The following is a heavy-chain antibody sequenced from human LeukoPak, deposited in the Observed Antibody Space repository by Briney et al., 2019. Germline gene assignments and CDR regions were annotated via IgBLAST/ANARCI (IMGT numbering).Heavy chain of an antibody. V-gene: IGHV4-61*01. CDR1: GGSVSSGTYY. CDR3: AREAVAANWFDP. D-gene: IGHD6-19*01. CDR2: IYSSGSS. J-gene: IGHJ5*02. Sequence: SETLSLTCTVSGGSVSSGTYYWSWIRQPPGKGLEWIGYIYSSGSSNYNPSLKSRVTISVDKSKNQLSLKVSSVTAADTAVYYCAREAVAANWFDPWGQGTLVTVSS.